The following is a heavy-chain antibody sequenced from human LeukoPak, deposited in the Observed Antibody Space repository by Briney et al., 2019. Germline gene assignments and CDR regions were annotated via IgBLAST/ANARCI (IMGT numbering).Heavy chain of an antibody. V-gene: IGHV3-53*04. D-gene: IGHD3-22*01. CDR2: IYSGGST. CDR3: ARLGPYYDSSGYIDY. CDR1: GFTFSSYA. J-gene: IGHJ4*02. Sequence: GGSLRLSCAASGFTFSSYAMSWVRQAPGKGLEWVSVIYSGGSTYYADSVKGRFTISRHNSKNTLYLQMNSLRAEDTAVYYCARLGPYYDSSGYIDYWGQGTLVTVSS.